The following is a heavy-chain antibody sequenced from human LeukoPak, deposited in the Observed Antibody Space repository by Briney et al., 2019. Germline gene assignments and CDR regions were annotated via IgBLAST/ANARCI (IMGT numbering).Heavy chain of an antibody. Sequence: GGSLRLSCAASGFTFSSYAMHWVRQAPGKGLEWVSAISGSGGSTYYADSVKGRFTISRDNSKNTLYLQMNSLRAEDTAVYYCAKDLGYCSSTSCYGGHYWGQGTLVTVSS. CDR1: GFTFSSYA. D-gene: IGHD2-2*01. CDR3: AKDLGYCSSTSCYGGHY. CDR2: ISGSGGST. V-gene: IGHV3-23*01. J-gene: IGHJ4*02.